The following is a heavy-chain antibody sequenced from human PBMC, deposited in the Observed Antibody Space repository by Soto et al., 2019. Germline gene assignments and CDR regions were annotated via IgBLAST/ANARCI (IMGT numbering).Heavy chain of an antibody. Sequence: EVQLVESGGGLVKPGGSLRLSCAASGFTFSSYSMNWVRQAPGKGLEWVSSISSSSSYIYYADSVKGRFTISRDNAKNSLYLQMNSLRAEDTAVYYCARDRSIAAAPKDYYYYMDVWGKGTTVTVSS. CDR2: ISSSSSYI. J-gene: IGHJ6*03. CDR1: GFTFSSYS. CDR3: ARDRSIAAAPKDYYYYMDV. V-gene: IGHV3-21*01. D-gene: IGHD6-13*01.